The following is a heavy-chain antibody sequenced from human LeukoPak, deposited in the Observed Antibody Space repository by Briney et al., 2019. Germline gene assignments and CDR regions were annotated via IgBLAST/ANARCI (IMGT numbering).Heavy chain of an antibody. D-gene: IGHD2-2*01. CDR3: ARVHQLLSSGGWFDP. V-gene: IGHV3-20*01. Sequence: GGSLRLSCAASGFTFDDYGMSWVRQAPGKGLEWVSAINWNGGSTGYADSVKGRFTISRDNAKKSLYLQMNSLGAEDTALYHCARVHQLLSSGGWFDPWGQGTLVTVSS. CDR1: GFTFDDYG. J-gene: IGHJ5*02. CDR2: INWNGGST.